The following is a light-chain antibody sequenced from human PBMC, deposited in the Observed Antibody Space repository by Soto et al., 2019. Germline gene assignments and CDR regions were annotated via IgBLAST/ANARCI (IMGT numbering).Light chain of an antibody. CDR3: CSYAGSYTFL. J-gene: IGLJ2*01. Sequence: QSALTQPRSVSRTPGQSVTISCTRTSSDVGGYNYVSWYQQHPGKAPKLMIYDVSKRPSGVPDRFSGSKSGSTASLTISGLQAEDEADYYCCSYAGSYTFLFGGGTKLTVL. V-gene: IGLV2-11*01. CDR2: DVS. CDR1: SSDVGGYNY.